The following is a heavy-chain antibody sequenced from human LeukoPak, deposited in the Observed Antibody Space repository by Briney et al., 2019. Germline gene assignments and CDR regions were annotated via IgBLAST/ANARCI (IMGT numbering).Heavy chain of an antibody. Sequence: SVKVSCKASGGTFSSYAISWVRQAPGQGLEWKGRIIPILGIANYAQKFQGRVTITADKSTSTAYMELSSLRSEDTAVYYCARDEQTGPPSSRGSCYPFDYWGQGTLVTVSS. CDR2: IIPILGIA. CDR3: ARDEQTGPPSSRGSCYPFDY. CDR1: GGTFSSYA. J-gene: IGHJ4*02. V-gene: IGHV1-69*04. D-gene: IGHD2-15*01.